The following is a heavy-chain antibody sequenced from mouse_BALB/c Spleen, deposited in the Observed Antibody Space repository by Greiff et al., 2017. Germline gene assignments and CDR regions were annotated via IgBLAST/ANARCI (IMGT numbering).Heavy chain of an antibody. CDR3: ARLYYDYAWFAY. CDR1: GFTFSSYA. J-gene: IGHJ3*01. Sequence: EVMLVESGGGLVKPGGSLKLSCAASGFTFSSYAMSWVRQTPEKRLEWVASISSGGSTYYPDSVKGRFTISRDNARNILYLQMSSLRSEDTAMYYCARLYYDYAWFAYWGQGTLVTVSA. CDR2: ISSGGST. D-gene: IGHD2-4*01. V-gene: IGHV5-6-5*01.